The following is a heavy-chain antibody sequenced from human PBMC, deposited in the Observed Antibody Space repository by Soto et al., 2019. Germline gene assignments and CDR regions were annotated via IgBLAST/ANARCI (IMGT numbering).Heavy chain of an antibody. D-gene: IGHD2-2*02. CDR1: GFTFSSYG. V-gene: IGHV3-30*18. J-gene: IGHJ5*02. CDR2: ISYDGSNK. Sequence: GGSLRLSCAASGFTFSSYGMHWVRQAPGKGLEWVAVISYDGSNKYYADSVKGRFTISRDNSKNTLYLQMNSPRAEDTAVYYCAKFPLDIVVLPAPISGDWFEPWGQGILVTICS. CDR3: AKFPLDIVVLPAPISGDWFEP.